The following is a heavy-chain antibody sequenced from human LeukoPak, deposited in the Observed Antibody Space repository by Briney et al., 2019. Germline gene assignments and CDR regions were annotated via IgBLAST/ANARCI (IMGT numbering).Heavy chain of an antibody. V-gene: IGHV1-69*06. J-gene: IGHJ6*02. CDR1: GGTFSSYA. CDR3: ARGYYYDSSGYYYLDYYYGMDV. Sequence: ASVKVSCKASGGTFSSYAISWVRQAPGQGLEWMGGIIPIFGTANYAQKFQGRVTITADKSTSTAYMELSSLRSEDTAVYYCARGYYYDSSGYYYLDYYYGMDVWGQGTTVTVSS. CDR2: IIPIFGTA. D-gene: IGHD3-22*01.